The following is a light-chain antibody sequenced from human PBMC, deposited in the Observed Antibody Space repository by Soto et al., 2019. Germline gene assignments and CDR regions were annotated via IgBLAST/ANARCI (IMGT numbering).Light chain of an antibody. V-gene: IGLV2-23*02. CDR2: EVT. CDR1: SSDVGSYNL. CDR3: CSYAGNKNPVV. J-gene: IGLJ2*01. Sequence: QSALTQPASVSGSPGQSITMSCTGSSSDVGSYNLVSWYQQYPGKAPKFIIYEVTKRPSGVSHRCSGSKSGNTASLTISGLQAEDEADYYCCSYAGNKNPVVFGGGTKLTVL.